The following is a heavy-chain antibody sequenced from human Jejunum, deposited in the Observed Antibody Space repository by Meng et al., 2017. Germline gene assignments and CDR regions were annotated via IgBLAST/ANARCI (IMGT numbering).Heavy chain of an antibody. V-gene: IGHV4-4*07. CDR2: IYSSGSA. CDR1: GGSINNFY. Sequence: GQLQEPGPGLVEPSATLPLTCTVSGGSINNFYWSWIRQPAGKGLEWIGRIYSSGSATFNASLKSRVSMSVDTSNNQFSLTLTSMTAADAAMYYCARDYGDNYDISTGYFKGYYFDLWGLGTLVTVSS. J-gene: IGHJ2*01. CDR3: ARDYGDNYDISTGYFKGYYFDL. D-gene: IGHD3-9*01.